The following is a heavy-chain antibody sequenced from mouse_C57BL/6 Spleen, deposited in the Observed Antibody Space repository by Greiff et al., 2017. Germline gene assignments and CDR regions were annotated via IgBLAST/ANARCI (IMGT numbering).Heavy chain of an antibody. Sequence: QVQLQQPGAELVKPGASVKMSCKASGYTFTSYWITWVKQRPGQGLEWIGDIYPGSGSTNYNEKFKSKATLTVDTSSSTAYMQLSSLTSEVSAVYYCARDYGCDGYAMDYWGQGTSVTVSS. CDR3: ARDYGCDGYAMDY. J-gene: IGHJ4*01. V-gene: IGHV1-55*01. CDR2: IYPGSGST. D-gene: IGHD2-2*01. CDR1: GYTFTSYW.